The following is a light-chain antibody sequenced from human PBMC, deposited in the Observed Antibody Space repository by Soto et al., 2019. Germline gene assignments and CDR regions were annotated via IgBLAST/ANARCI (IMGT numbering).Light chain of an antibody. CDR2: EVV. J-gene: IGLJ1*01. Sequence: QPVLSQPPSASGYPGQSVTISCTGTKNDIGVYDFVSWYQHHPGKAPRLIIYEVVQRPSGLPDRFSGSKSGNTASLTVSGLQAADEADYFCKSYAGSNTYVFGSGTKVTVL. CDR1: KNDIGVYDF. CDR3: KSYAGSNTYV. V-gene: IGLV2-8*01.